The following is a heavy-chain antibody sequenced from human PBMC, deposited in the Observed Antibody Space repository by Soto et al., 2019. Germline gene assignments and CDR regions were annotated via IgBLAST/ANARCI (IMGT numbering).Heavy chain of an antibody. CDR3: AHPDTHDYGDYVVY. D-gene: IGHD4-17*01. J-gene: IGHJ4*02. Sequence: VSGPTLVNPTQTLTLTCTFSGFSLSTSGVGVGWIRQPPGKALEWLALIYWNDDKRYGPSLKSRLTITKNTSKNQVVLTMTNMDPVDTATYYCAHPDTHDYGDYVVYWGQGTLVTVSS. V-gene: IGHV2-5*01. CDR2: IYWNDDK. CDR1: GFSLSTSGVG.